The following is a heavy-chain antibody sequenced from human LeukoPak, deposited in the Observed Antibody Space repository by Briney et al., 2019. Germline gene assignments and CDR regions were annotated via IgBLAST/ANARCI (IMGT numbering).Heavy chain of an antibody. CDR1: GGSISSYH. CDR2: IYYSGST. CDR3: ARAPRTIEMATTTGPYYYYYMDV. D-gene: IGHD5-24*01. V-gene: IGHV4-59*01. Sequence: PSETLSLTCTVSGGSISSYHWSWVRQPPGKGLEWIGYIYYSGSTNYNPSLKSRVTISVDTSKNQFSLKLSSVTAADTAVYYCARAPRTIEMATTTGPYYYYYMDVWGKGTTVTVSS. J-gene: IGHJ6*03.